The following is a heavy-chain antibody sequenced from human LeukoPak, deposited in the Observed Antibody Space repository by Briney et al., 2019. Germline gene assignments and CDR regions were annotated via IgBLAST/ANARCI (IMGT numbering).Heavy chain of an antibody. V-gene: IGHV3-30*17. D-gene: IGHD3-22*01. Sequence: PGGSLRLSCAASGFTFSSYAMHWVRQAPGKGLEWVAVISYDGSNKYYADSVKGRFTISRDNSKNTLYLQMNSLRAEDTAVYYCARDHDYYDSSGPPDYWGQGTLVTVSS. CDR1: GFTFSSYA. CDR2: ISYDGSNK. J-gene: IGHJ4*02. CDR3: ARDHDYYDSSGPPDY.